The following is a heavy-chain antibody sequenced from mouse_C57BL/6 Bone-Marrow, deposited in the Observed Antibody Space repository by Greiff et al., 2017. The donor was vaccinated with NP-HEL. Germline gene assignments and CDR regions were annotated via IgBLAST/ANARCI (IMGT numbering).Heavy chain of an antibody. Sequence: QVQLQQPGAELVRPGSSVKLSCKASGYTFTSYWMDWVKQRPGQGLEWIGNIYPSDSDTHYNQKFKDKATLTADKSSSTAYMQLSSLTSEDSAVYYCARLGHFYDYSVLYYFDYWGQGTTLTVSS. CDR3: ARLGHFYDYSVLYYFDY. J-gene: IGHJ2*01. CDR2: IYPSDSDT. D-gene: IGHD1-2*01. CDR1: GYTFTSYW. V-gene: IGHV1-61*01.